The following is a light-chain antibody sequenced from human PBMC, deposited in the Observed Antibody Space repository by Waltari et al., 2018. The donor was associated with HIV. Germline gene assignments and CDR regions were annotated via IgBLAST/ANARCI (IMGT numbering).Light chain of an antibody. CDR1: QDISNY. V-gene: IGKV1-33*01. CDR2: DAS. CDR3: QQYDNLPYT. J-gene: IGKJ2*01. Sequence: DIQMTQSPFSLSASVGDRVTITCQASQDISNYLNWYQQKPGKAHKLPIYDASNLETGVPARFSRSGSRTDFTVTINRLQPEDIATYYCQQYDNLPYTFGQGTKVEIK.